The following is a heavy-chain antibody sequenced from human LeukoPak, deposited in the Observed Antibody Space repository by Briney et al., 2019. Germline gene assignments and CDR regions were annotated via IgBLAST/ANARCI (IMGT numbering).Heavy chain of an antibody. CDR2: IYSGGNT. CDR1: GFTVSSSY. J-gene: IGHJ4*02. V-gene: IGHV3-53*01. CDR3: ARLIAATGRLYFDY. Sequence: GGSLRLSCAASGFTVSSSYMSWVRQAPGKGLEYVSVIYSGGNTYYAGSVKGRFTISRDNSKNTVYLQMNSLRAGDTAVYYCARLIAATGRLYFDYWGQGTLVTVSS. D-gene: IGHD6-13*01.